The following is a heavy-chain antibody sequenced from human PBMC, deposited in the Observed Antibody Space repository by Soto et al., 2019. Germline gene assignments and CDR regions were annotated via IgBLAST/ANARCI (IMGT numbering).Heavy chain of an antibody. CDR2: IYWDGDK. CDR3: AHRVLRTVFGLVTTTAIYCAF. D-gene: IGHD3-3*01. Sequence: QITLNESGPTVVRPTETLTLTCRFTGFSLTTSGVGVGWIRQSPGKAPERLALIYWDGDKRYSASLKSRLTITKDPSKNQVVLTVSDLAPTDTATYYCAHRVLRTVFGLVTTTAIYCAFWGQGTPVAVSS. J-gene: IGHJ4*02. V-gene: IGHV2-5*02. CDR1: GFSLTTSGVG.